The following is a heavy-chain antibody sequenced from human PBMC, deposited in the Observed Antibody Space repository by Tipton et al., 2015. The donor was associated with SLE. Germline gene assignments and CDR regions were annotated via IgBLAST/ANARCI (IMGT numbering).Heavy chain of an antibody. CDR2: ISRTSSYI. CDR3: ASTRSANAFDI. Sequence: SLRLSCAASGFTFSLYIMHWVRQAPGKGLEWVSSISRTSSYIYYADSVKGRFTISRDNAKNSLYLQMNSLRAEDTAVYYCASTRSANAFDIWGQGTMVTVSS. J-gene: IGHJ3*02. CDR1: GFTFSLYI. V-gene: IGHV3-21*04.